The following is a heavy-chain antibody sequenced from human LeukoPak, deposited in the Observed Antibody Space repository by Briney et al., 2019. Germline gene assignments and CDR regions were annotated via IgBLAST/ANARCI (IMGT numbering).Heavy chain of an antibody. D-gene: IGHD6-13*01. CDR1: GGTFSSYA. J-gene: IGHJ4*02. V-gene: IGHV1-69*06. Sequence: ASVKVSCKASGGTFSSYAISWVRQAPGQGLEWMGGIIPIFGTANYAQKFQGRVTITADKSTSTAYMELRSLRSDDTAVYYCARSSGYSSSWGLYYFDYWGQGTLVTVSS. CDR2: IIPIFGTA. CDR3: ARSSGYSSSWGLYYFDY.